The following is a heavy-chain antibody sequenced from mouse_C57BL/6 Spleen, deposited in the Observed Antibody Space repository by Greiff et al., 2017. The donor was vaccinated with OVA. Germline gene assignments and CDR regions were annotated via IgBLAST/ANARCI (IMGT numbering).Heavy chain of an antibody. Sequence: VQLQQSGPELVKPGASVKISCKASGYSFTSYYIHWVKQRPGQGLEWIGWIYPGSGNTKYNEKFKGKATLTADTSSSTAYMQLSSLTSEDSAVYYCARDDGSYGGFAYWGQGTLVTVSA. V-gene: IGHV1-66*01. J-gene: IGHJ3*01. D-gene: IGHD2-3*01. CDR1: GYSFTSYY. CDR2: IYPGSGNT. CDR3: ARDDGSYGGFAY.